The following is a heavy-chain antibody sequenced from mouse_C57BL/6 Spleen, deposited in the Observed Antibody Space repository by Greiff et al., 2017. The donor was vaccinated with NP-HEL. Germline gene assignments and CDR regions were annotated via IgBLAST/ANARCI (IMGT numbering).Heavy chain of an antibody. J-gene: IGHJ2*01. CDR1: GYTFTDYY. D-gene: IGHD2-4*01. CDR3: ARGGDDYDDFDY. CDR2: INPNNGGT. V-gene: IGHV1-26*01. Sequence: EVQLQQSGPELVKPGASVKISCKASGYTFTDYYMNWVKQSHGKSLEWIGDINPNNGGTSYNQKFKGKATLTVDKSSSTAYMELRSLTSEDSAVYYWARGGDDYDDFDYWGQGTTLTVSS.